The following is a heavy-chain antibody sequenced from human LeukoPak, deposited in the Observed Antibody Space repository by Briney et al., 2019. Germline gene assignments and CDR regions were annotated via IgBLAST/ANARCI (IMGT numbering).Heavy chain of an antibody. V-gene: IGHV4-34*01. CDR2: INHSGSN. Sequence: SETLSLTCAVYGGSFSSYYWTWIRQSPGKGLERIGEINHSGSNNYNPSLKSRVTILVDTSKNQFSLQLSSVTASDTAVYYCAGQDVDAGAGTTSYAFDIWDQGTMVTVSS. J-gene: IGHJ3*02. CDR3: AGQDVDAGAGTTSYAFDI. CDR1: GGSFSSYY. D-gene: IGHD1-14*01.